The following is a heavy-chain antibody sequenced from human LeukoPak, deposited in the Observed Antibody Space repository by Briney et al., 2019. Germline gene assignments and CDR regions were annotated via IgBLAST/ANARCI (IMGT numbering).Heavy chain of an antibody. CDR2: IIPIFGTA. D-gene: IGHD6-19*01. CDR1: GGTFSSYA. Sequence: SVKVSCKASGGTFSSYAISWVRQAPGQELEWMGGIIPIFGTANYAQKFQGRVTITADESTSTAYMELSSLRSEDTAVYYCARAQWLGYNWFDPWGQGTLVTVSS. V-gene: IGHV1-69*13. J-gene: IGHJ5*02. CDR3: ARAQWLGYNWFDP.